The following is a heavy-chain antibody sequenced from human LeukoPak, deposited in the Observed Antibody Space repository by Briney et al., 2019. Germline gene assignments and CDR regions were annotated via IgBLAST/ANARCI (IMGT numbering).Heavy chain of an antibody. CDR2: ISYDGSNK. CDR1: GFTFSSYG. CDR3: AKAGCSSTSCPIDY. V-gene: IGHV3-30*18. Sequence: GRSLRLSCAASGFTFSSYGMHWVRQAPGKGLEWVAVISYDGSNKYYADSVKGRFTISRDNSKNTLYLQMNSLRAEDTAVYYCAKAGCSSTSCPIDYWGQGTLVTVSS. D-gene: IGHD2-2*01. J-gene: IGHJ4*02.